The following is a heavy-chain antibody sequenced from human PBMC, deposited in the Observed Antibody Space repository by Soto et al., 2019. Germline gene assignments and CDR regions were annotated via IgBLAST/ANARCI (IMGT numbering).Heavy chain of an antibody. CDR3: ARDPGRTIIVVDAFDYVMDV. CDR2: INPSGGST. V-gene: IGHV1-46*01. J-gene: IGHJ6*02. Sequence: ASVKVSCKASGYTFTSYYMHWVRQAPGQGLEWMGIINPSGGSTSYAQKFQGRVTMTTDTSTSTAYMELRSLRSEDTAVYYCARDPGRTIIVVDAFDYVMDVWGQGTTVIVSS. D-gene: IGHD3-22*01. CDR1: GYTFTSYY.